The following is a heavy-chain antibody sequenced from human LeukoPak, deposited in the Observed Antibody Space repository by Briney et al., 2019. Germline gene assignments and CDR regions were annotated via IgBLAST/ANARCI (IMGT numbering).Heavy chain of an antibody. V-gene: IGHV1-3*04. J-gene: IGHJ5*02. CDR1: GYTFTTYG. CDR3: ARDRLGRGELSPPDH. Sequence: GASVKVSCKASGYTFTTYGLHWERQAPGQRLEWLGWIDTVNGSTRYSQNFQGRVTITRDTSAETAYMELTGLRSEDTALYYCARDRLGRGELSPPDHWGQGTLVTVSS. D-gene: IGHD3-16*02. CDR2: IDTVNGST.